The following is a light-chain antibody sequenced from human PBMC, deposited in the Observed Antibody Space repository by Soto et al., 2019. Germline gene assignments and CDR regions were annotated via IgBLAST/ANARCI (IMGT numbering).Light chain of an antibody. CDR3: SSYAGTNIPVM. CDR1: SSDVGGYNF. V-gene: IGLV2-8*01. Sequence: QSVLTQPPSASGSPGQSVTISCTGSSSDVGGYNFVSWYQQHPGKAPKLMIYDVTERPSGVPDRFSGSKSGNTASLTVSGLQDDDEADYYCSSYAGTNIPVMFGGGTKLTVL. J-gene: IGLJ3*02. CDR2: DVT.